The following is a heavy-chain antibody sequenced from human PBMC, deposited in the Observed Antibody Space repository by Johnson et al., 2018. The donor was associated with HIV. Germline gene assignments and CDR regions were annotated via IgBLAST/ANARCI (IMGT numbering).Heavy chain of an antibody. CDR3: TTGLRIFEVVPLDGFDI. J-gene: IGHJ3*02. V-gene: IGHV3-66*01. CDR1: GFTVSTNY. D-gene: IGHD3-3*02. CDR2: IYSGDTT. Sequence: EVQLVESGGGLVQPGGSLRLSCASGFTVSTNYMSWVRQAPGKGLEWVSVIYSGDTTYYADSVKGRFTISRDNAKNSLYLQMNSLKTEDTATYYCTTGLRIFEVVPLDGFDIWGQGTVITVPS.